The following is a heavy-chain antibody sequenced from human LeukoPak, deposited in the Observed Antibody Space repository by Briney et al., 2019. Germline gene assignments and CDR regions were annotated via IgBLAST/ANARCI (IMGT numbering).Heavy chain of an antibody. CDR2: IYTSGST. CDR3: ARQYRQQLVQEYYFDY. D-gene: IGHD6-13*01. Sequence: SETLSLTCTVSGGSISSYYWSWIRQPPGKGLEWIGYIYTSGSTNYNPSLKSRVTISVDTSKNQCSLKLSSVTAADTAVYYCARQYRQQLVQEYYFDYWGQGTLVTVSS. V-gene: IGHV4-4*09. CDR1: GGSISSYY. J-gene: IGHJ4*02.